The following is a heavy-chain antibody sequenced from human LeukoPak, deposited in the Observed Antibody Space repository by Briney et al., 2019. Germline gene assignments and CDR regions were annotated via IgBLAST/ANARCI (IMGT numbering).Heavy chain of an antibody. CDR3: AKGVSKYDFDY. Sequence: GGSLRLSCAASGFTLSDYALSWVRQAPGKGLEWVSGISAGTYDADSVRGRFTISRDNPKNTVYLQVNSLRAEDTAVYYCAKGVSKYDFDYWGQGTLVTVSS. CDR1: GFTLSDYA. CDR2: ISAGT. J-gene: IGHJ4*02. V-gene: IGHV3-23*01. D-gene: IGHD4-11*01.